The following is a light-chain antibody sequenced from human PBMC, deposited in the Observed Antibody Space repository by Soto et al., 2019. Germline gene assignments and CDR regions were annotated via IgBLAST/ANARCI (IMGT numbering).Light chain of an antibody. CDR1: QSISVW. CDR2: KAS. Sequence: DIQMTQSPSTLSASVGDRVTITCRASQSISVWLAWYQRKPGKAPKLLIYKASTLESGVPPRFSGSGSGTEFTLTISSLQPDDFATYYCQQYNNFSVTFGGGTEVEIK. J-gene: IGKJ4*01. CDR3: QQYNNFSVT. V-gene: IGKV1-5*03.